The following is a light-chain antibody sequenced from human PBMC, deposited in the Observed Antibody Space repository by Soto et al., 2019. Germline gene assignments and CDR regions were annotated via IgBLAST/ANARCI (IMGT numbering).Light chain of an antibody. V-gene: IGKV3-20*01. J-gene: IGKJ1*01. CDR1: QSVDGTY. Sequence: IVLTQSPLSLSVTLGQPASISCRASQSVDGTYITWYQQKPGQAPRLLIYGASGRATGIPDRFSGSGSGTDFTLTISRLEAEDFAVYYCQHYDSFRTFGQGTKVEVK. CDR2: GAS. CDR3: QHYDSFRT.